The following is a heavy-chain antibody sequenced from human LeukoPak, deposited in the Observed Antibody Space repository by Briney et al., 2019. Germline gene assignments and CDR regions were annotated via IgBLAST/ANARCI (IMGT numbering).Heavy chain of an antibody. D-gene: IGHD2/OR15-2a*01. Sequence: GGSLRLSCAASGFTFSDYYMSWIRQAPGKGLEWVSYISRSGSTKYYADSVKGRFTISRDNAKNSLYLQMNSLRAEDTAVYYCARDGIYGPDYMDVWGKGTTVTVSS. V-gene: IGHV3-11*04. J-gene: IGHJ6*03. CDR3: ARDGIYGPDYMDV. CDR1: GFTFSDYY. CDR2: ISRSGSTK.